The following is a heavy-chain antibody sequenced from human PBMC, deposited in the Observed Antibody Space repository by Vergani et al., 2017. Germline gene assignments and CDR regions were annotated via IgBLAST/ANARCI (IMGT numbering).Heavy chain of an antibody. D-gene: IGHD1-26*01. CDR3: ASGSSHDYYYYGMDV. J-gene: IGHJ6*02. CDR1: GYTFTSYY. Sequence: QVQLVQSGAEVKKPGASVKVSCKASGYTFTSYYMHWVRQAPGQGLEWMGIINPSGGSTSYAQKFQGRVTMTRDTSTSTVYMELSSLRSEDTAVYYCASGSSHDYYYYGMDVWGQGTTVTVSS. CDR2: INPSGGST. V-gene: IGHV1-46*03.